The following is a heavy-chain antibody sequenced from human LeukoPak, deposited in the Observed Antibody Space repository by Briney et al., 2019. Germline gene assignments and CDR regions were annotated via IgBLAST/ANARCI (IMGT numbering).Heavy chain of an antibody. J-gene: IGHJ5*02. CDR1: GGTFSSYA. D-gene: IGHD3-22*01. Sequence: SVKVSCKASGGTFSSYAISWVRQAPGQGLEWMGGIIPIFGTANYAQKFQGRVTITADESTSTAYMELSSLRSEDTAVYYCAGTPDYEPDNWFDPWGQGTLVTVSS. CDR3: AGTPDYEPDNWFDP. CDR2: IIPIFGTA. V-gene: IGHV1-69*13.